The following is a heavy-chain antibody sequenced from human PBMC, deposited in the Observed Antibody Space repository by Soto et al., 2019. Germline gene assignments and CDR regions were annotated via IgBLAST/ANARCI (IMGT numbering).Heavy chain of an antibody. J-gene: IGHJ4*02. CDR1: GGSIYRSGYY. CDR3: GKVLVRATAHTDSDY. CDR2: IDYNGVT. D-gene: IGHD2-15*01. V-gene: IGHV4-39*01. Sequence: AETLELTCTVSGGSIYRSGYYWGWIRQPPGMVLDWIGNIDYNGVTYSNPSLKSLVTISRDTSKKQFYLKLTSVTAADTALYYVGKVLVRATAHTDSDYWGPGTLVTV.